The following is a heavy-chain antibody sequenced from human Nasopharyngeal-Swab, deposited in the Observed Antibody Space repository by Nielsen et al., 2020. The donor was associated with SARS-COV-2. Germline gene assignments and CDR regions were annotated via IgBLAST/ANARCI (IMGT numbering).Heavy chain of an antibody. D-gene: IGHD3-10*01. CDR1: GGSISSSSYY. CDR2: INHSGNT. Sequence: SETLSLTCTVSGGSISSSSYYWSWIRQPPGNGLEWIGEINHSGNTNHNPSLKSRVTMSVDTSKNQFSLKLSSVTAADTAVYYCARDGGAITLVRGVIPRGAFDIWGQGTMVTVSS. V-gene: IGHV4-39*07. J-gene: IGHJ3*02. CDR3: ARDGGAITLVRGVIPRGAFDI.